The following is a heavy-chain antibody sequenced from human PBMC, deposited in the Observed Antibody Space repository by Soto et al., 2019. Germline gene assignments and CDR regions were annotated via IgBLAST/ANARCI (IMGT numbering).Heavy chain of an antibody. J-gene: IGHJ4*02. D-gene: IGHD3-22*01. CDR3: ARLADYYDSSGYSWKYYFDH. V-gene: IGHV4-59*11. CDR1: GGSISRHY. CDR2: FFNSGST. Sequence: SETLSLTCTVSGGSISRHYWSWIRQPPGKGLEWIGDFFNSGSTNYNPSLKSRVTLSIDTSKNRFSLKLTSVTAADTAMYYCARLADYYDSSGYSWKYYFDHWGQGALVTSPQ.